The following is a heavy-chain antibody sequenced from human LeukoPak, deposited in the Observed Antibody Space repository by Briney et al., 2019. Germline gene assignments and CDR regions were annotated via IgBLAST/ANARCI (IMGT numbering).Heavy chain of an antibody. D-gene: IGHD2/OR15-2a*01. CDR2: IYARGNT. J-gene: IGHJ3*02. CDR1: GGSISGNHY. V-gene: IGHV4-61*02. CDR3: ARDSHAYFDAFDI. Sequence: SETLSLTCTVSGGSISGNHYWSWIRQPAGKGLEWIGRIYARGNTNYNPSLKSRVTISVDTSKNQFSLKLSSVTAADTAVYFCARDSHAYFDAFDIWGQGTMVTVSS.